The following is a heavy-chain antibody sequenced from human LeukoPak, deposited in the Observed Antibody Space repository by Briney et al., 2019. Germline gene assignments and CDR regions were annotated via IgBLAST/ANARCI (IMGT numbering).Heavy chain of an antibody. D-gene: IGHD6-19*01. CDR3: ARSSGWYAFGY. CDR1: GGSISSSSYY. J-gene: IGHJ4*02. CDR2: IYYSGST. V-gene: IGHV4-39*01. Sequence: SETLSLTCTVSGGSISSSSYYWGWIRQPPGKGLEWIGSIYYSGSTYYNPFLKSRVTISVDTSKNQFSLKLSSVTAADTAVYYCARSSGWYAFGYWGQGTLVTVSS.